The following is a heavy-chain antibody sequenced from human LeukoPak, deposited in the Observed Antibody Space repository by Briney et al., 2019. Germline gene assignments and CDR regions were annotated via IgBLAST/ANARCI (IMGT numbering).Heavy chain of an antibody. J-gene: IGHJ4*02. CDR2: IHHSGST. CDR3: ATLPEDFSSRSTY. D-gene: IGHD3-10*01. CDR1: GGSITSYY. Sequence: SETLSLTCAVSGGSITSYYWSWIRQPPGKGLEVIGYIHHSGSTNYSPSLRSRVTISADTSKNQFSLKLSSVTAADTAVYFCATLPEDFSSRSTYWGQGTLVTVSS. V-gene: IGHV4-59*01.